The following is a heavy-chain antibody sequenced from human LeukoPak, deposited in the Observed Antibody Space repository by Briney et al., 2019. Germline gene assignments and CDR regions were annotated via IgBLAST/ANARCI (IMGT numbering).Heavy chain of an antibody. V-gene: IGHV1-8*01. CDR2: MNPNSGNT. CDR3: ARGVRYFDWLSTSDDY. CDR1: GYTFTSYD. Sequence: ASVKVSCKASGYTFTSYDINWVRQATGQGLEWRGWMNPNSGNTGYAQKFPGRITMTRNTSISTAYMELSSLRSEDTAVYYCARGVRYFDWLSTSDDYWGQGTLVTVSS. D-gene: IGHD3-9*01. J-gene: IGHJ4*02.